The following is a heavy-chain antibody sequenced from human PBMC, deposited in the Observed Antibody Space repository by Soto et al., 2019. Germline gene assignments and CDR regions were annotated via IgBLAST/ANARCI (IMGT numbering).Heavy chain of an antibody. V-gene: IGHV4-59*01. CDR1: GGSIRGSY. CDR2: VYYTGST. J-gene: IGHJ4*02. D-gene: IGHD6-19*01. Sequence: ETLSLTCSVSGGSIRGSYWSWIRQSPGKGLEWLGYVYYTGSTNYSPSLRSRVSISVDTSKNEFSLRLSSVTAADTAVYFCARSVAVPGAHIDYWGQGTQVTVSS. CDR3: ARSVAVPGAHIDY.